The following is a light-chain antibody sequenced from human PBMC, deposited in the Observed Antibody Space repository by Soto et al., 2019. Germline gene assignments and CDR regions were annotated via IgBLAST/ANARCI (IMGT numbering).Light chain of an antibody. CDR2: AAS. CDR3: QQADSFPRT. CDR1: QGISKW. Sequence: DIQMTQSPSSVSASVGDRVTITCRASQGISKWLAWYQQKPGKAPKLLIYAASNLQSGVPSRFSGSGYGTDFTLIINNLQPEDFATYYCQQADSFPRTFGPGTKVDIK. V-gene: IGKV1D-12*01. J-gene: IGKJ3*01.